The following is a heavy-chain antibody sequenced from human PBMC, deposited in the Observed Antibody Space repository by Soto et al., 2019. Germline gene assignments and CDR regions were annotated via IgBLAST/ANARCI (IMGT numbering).Heavy chain of an antibody. CDR3: ASLRTGYCSSTSCSINYYYYGMDV. V-gene: IGHV5-10-1*01. CDR2: IDPSDSYT. Sequence: GESLKISRKGSGYSFTSYWISWVRQMPGKGLEWMGRIDPSDSYTNYSPSFQGHVTISADKSTSTAYLQWSSLKASDTAMYYCASLRTGYCSSTSCSINYYYYGMDVWGQGTTVTVSS. CDR1: GYSFTSYW. D-gene: IGHD2-2*01. J-gene: IGHJ6*02.